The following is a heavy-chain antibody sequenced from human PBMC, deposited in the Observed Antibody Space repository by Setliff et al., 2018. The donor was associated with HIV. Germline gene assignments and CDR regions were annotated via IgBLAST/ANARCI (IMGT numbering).Heavy chain of an antibody. CDR2: INPSGDAT. J-gene: IGHJ6*02. CDR3: ARDSGAYYGMDV. V-gene: IGHV1-46*01. D-gene: IGHD3-10*01. CDR1: GYIFTNYY. Sequence: ASVKVSCKASGYIFTNYYMHWVRQAPGQGLEWMGIINPSGDATTYAQKFQGRVAMTRDTSTSTVYMELSSLRSEDTAVYYCARDSGAYYGMDVWGQGTTVTVSS.